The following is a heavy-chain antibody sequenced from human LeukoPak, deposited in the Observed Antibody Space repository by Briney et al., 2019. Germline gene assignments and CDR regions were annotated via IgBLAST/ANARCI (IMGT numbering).Heavy chain of an antibody. J-gene: IGHJ4*02. CDR3: ARGLQLWLPPCDY. V-gene: IGHV3-30-3*01. D-gene: IGHD5-18*01. CDR2: ISYDGSNK. CDR1: GFTFSSYA. Sequence: GGSLRLSCAASGFTFSSYAMHWVRQAPGKGLEWVAVISYDGSNKYYADSVKGRFTISRDNSKNTLYLQMNSLRAEDTAVYYCARGLQLWLPPCDYWGQGTLVTVSS.